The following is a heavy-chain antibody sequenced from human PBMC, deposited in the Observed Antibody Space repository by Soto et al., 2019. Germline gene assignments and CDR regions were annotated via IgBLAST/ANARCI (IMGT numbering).Heavy chain of an antibody. D-gene: IGHD6-13*01. CDR1: GFTFSTYW. V-gene: IGHV3-7*01. Sequence: GGSLRLSCAGSGFTFSTYWMGWVRQAPGKGLEWVANIWHDGSDKYYVDSVKGRFTISRDSAKNTLYLQMNSLRAEDTAVYYCARWFEQQLVSGGDYWGQGTLVTVSS. CDR2: IWHDGSDK. J-gene: IGHJ4*02. CDR3: ARWFEQQLVSGGDY.